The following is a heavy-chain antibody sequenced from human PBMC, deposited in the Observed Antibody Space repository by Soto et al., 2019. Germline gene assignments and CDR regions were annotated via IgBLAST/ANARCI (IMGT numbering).Heavy chain of an antibody. J-gene: IGHJ4*02. D-gene: IGHD2-2*01. CDR3: ASPFTYCSSTSCYAF. Sequence: QLQLQESGPGLVKPSETLSLTCTVSGGSISSSSYYWGWIRQPPGKGLEWIGSIYYSGSTYYNPSLKSRVTISVDTSKIQFSLKLRSVTAADTAVYYCASPFTYCSSTSCYAFWGQGTLVTVSS. V-gene: IGHV4-39*01. CDR1: GGSISSSSYY. CDR2: IYYSGST.